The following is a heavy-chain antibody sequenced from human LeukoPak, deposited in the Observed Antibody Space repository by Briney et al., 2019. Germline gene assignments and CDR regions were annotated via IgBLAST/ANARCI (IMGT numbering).Heavy chain of an antibody. CDR3: AKPTGTGATVTTYYFDY. CDR1: GFTFSSYG. J-gene: IGHJ4*02. Sequence: PGRSLRLSCAASGFTFSSYGMHWVRQAPGKGLEWVAVISYDGSNKYYADSVKGRFTISRDNSKNTLYLQMNSLRAEDTAVYYCAKPTGTGATVTTYYFDYWGQGTLVTVSS. CDR2: ISYDGSNK. V-gene: IGHV3-30*18. D-gene: IGHD4-17*01.